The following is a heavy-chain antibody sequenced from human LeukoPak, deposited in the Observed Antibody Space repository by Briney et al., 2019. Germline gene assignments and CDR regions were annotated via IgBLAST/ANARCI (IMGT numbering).Heavy chain of an antibody. CDR2: INHSGST. J-gene: IGHJ4*02. V-gene: IGHV4-34*01. CDR1: GGSFSGYY. CDR3: ARGLRYYDVLTGFYTYYFDY. D-gene: IGHD3-9*01. Sequence: SETLSLTCAVYGGSFSGYYWSWIRQPPGKGLEWIGEINHSGSTNYNPSLKSRVTISVDTSKNQFSLKLSSVTAADTAVYYCARGLRYYDVLTGFYTYYFDYWGQGTLVTVSS.